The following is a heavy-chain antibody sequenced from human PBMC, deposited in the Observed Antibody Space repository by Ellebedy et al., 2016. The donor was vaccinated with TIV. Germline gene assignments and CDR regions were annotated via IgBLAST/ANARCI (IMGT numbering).Heavy chain of an antibody. CDR1: GFTFSDYS. Sequence: GGSLRLSXAASGFTFSDYSMNWVRQAPGKGLEWVSYISSSSGNIYYTDSVQGRFTISRDNAKNSVYLQMNNLRAEDTAVYYCARRYMDVWGKGTTVTVSS. CDR2: ISSSSGNI. CDR3: ARRYMDV. V-gene: IGHV3-48*04. J-gene: IGHJ6*03.